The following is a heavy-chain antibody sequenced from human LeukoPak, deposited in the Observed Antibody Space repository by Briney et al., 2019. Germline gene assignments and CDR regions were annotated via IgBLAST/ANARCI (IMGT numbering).Heavy chain of an antibody. Sequence: SETLSLTCTVSGASINSYYWSWIRQPPGKGLEWIGYIYYSGSTNYNPSLKSRVTISVDTSKNQFSLKLSSVTAADTAVYYCARAAYYDYVWGSYNSPSIDYWGQGTLVTVSS. D-gene: IGHD3-16*01. V-gene: IGHV4-59*01. CDR3: ARAAYYDYVWGSYNSPSIDY. CDR1: GASINSYY. J-gene: IGHJ4*02. CDR2: IYYSGST.